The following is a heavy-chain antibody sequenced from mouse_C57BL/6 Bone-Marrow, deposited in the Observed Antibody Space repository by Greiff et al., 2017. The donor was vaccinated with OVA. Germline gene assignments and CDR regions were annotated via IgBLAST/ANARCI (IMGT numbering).Heavy chain of an antibody. V-gene: IGHV5-9-1*02. J-gene: IGHJ4*01. CDR2: ISSGGDYI. CDR1: GFTFSSYA. CDR3: TRDGYYAMDY. D-gene: IGHD2-3*01. Sequence: EVNVVESGEGLVKPGGSLKLSCAASGFTFSSYAMSWVRQTPEKRLEWVAYISSGGDYIYYADTVKGRFTISRDNARNTLCLQMSSLKSEDTAMYYCTRDGYYAMDYWGQGTSVTVSS.